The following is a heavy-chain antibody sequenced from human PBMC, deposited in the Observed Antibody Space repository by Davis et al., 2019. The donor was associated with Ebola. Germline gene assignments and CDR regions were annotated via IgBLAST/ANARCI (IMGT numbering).Heavy chain of an antibody. CDR2: IYPGDSDT. D-gene: IGHD3-3*01. CDR1: GYRFTSYW. Sequence: PGGSLRLSCKGSGYRFTSYWIGWVRQTPGKGLEWMGIIYPGDSDTRYSPSFQGQVTISADKSISTAYLQWSSLKASDTAMYYCARWRDEGLRFLEWPTQGSGFDYWGQGTLVTVSS. J-gene: IGHJ4*02. V-gene: IGHV5-51*01. CDR3: ARWRDEGLRFLEWPTQGSGFDY.